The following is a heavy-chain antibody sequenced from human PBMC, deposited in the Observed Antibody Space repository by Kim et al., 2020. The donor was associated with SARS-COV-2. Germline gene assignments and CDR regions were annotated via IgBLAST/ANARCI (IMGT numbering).Heavy chain of an antibody. D-gene: IGHD3-3*01. CDR3: ARAPRRIITIFGVVTHFDY. CDR1: GGSISSGGYY. V-gene: IGHV4-31*03. CDR2: IYYSGST. J-gene: IGHJ4*02. Sequence: SEILSLTCTVSGGSISSGGYYWSWIRQHPGKGLEWIGYIYYSGSTYYNPSLKSRVTISVDTSKNQFSLKLSSVTAADTAVYYCARAPRRIITIFGVVTHFDYWGQATQVTVSS.